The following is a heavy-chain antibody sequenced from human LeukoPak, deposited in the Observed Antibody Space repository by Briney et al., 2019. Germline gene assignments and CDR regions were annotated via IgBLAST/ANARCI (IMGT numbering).Heavy chain of an antibody. D-gene: IGHD3-22*01. CDR3: ARAVISYYDSSGYYPH. J-gene: IGHJ4*02. CDR2: IIPIFGTA. CDR1: GGTFSSYA. V-gene: IGHV1-69*13. Sequence: GASVKVSCKASGGTFSSYAISWVRQAPGQGLEWMGGIIPIFGTANYAQKFQGRVTITADESTSTAYMELSSLRSEDTAVYYCARAVISYYDSSGYYPHWGQGTLVTVSS.